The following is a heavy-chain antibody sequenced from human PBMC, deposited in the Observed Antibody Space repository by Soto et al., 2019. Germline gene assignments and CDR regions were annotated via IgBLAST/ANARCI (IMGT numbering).Heavy chain of an antibody. J-gene: IGHJ6*02. V-gene: IGHV3-30*09. Sequence: VQLVQSGGGVVQPGRSLRLSCAAPGFTFSNFALHWARQAPGKGLEWVAGISYDGVSEFYADAGKGRIVNARASSKNPRFLQMNRLRLADTAAYCCAGVTRPMAGQSGPFYYYYGLDVWGHGTTVPVSS. CDR3: AGVTRPMAGQSGPFYYYYGLDV. CDR1: GFTFSNFA. CDR2: ISYDGVSE.